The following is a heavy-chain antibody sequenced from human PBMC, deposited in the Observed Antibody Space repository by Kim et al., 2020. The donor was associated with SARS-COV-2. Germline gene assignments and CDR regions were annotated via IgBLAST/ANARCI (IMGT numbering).Heavy chain of an antibody. Sequence: ASVKVSCKASGYTFTSYGISWVRQAPGQGLEWMGWISAYNGNTNYAQKLQGRVTMTTDTSTSTAYMELRSLRSDDTAVYYCARDRGLYCSSTSCWARRYYYYGMDVWGQGTTVTVSS. CDR1: GYTFTSYG. V-gene: IGHV1-18*04. J-gene: IGHJ6*02. CDR3: ARDRGLYCSSTSCWARRYYYYGMDV. CDR2: ISAYNGNT. D-gene: IGHD2-2*01.